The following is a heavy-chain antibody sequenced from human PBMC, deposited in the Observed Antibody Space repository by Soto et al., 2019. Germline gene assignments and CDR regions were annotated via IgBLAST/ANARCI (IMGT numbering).Heavy chain of an antibody. J-gene: IGHJ2*01. CDR1: GGSFSGYY. Sequence: QVQLQQWGAGPLRPLGTRSLTCGFSGGSFSGYYWAWIRQSPGKGLEWIGEINDRGSINYNPSLKRRVNISVATSKEHYSRKRRSVTDADTTVYYCTMQSHDIMTGPPGVWYFDLWGRGTLVTV. CDR2: INDRGSI. V-gene: IGHV4-34*01. CDR3: TMQSHDIMTGPPGVWYFDL. D-gene: IGHD3-9*01.